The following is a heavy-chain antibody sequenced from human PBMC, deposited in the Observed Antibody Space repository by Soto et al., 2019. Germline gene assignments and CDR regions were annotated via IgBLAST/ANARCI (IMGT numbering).Heavy chain of an antibody. CDR1: GFTFSTYG. CDR2: ISYDGTNK. D-gene: IGHD4-17*01. V-gene: IGHV3-30*18. Sequence: QVQLVESGGGEVQPGRSLTISCAASGFTFSTYGMHWVRQTPGKGLEWVAVISYDGTNKFYSDSVKGRFTISRDNFKNTLALHMHSLRADDTAVYSCAKDLQSYGDYDYYCYGMDVWGLGTRVTVSS. CDR3: AKDLQSYGDYDYYCYGMDV. J-gene: IGHJ6*02.